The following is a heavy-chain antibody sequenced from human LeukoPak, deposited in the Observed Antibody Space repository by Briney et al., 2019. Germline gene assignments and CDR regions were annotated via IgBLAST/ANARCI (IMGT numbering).Heavy chain of an antibody. J-gene: IGHJ4*02. CDR2: IYPGDSDT. Sequence: GESLKISCKGSGYSFTSYWIGWGRQMPGKGLEWMGIIYPGDSDTRYSPSFQGQVTISADKSISTAYLQWSSLKASDTAMYYCARIAAAGPTETNFDYWGQGTLVTVSS. CDR3: ARIAAAGPTETNFDY. CDR1: GYSFTSYW. V-gene: IGHV5-51*01. D-gene: IGHD6-13*01.